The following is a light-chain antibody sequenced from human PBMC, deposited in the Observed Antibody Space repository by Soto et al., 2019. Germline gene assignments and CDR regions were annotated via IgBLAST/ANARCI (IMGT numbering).Light chain of an antibody. CDR2: DSS. V-gene: IGKV3-15*01. CDR1: QSVSRA. J-gene: IGKJ5*01. Sequence: DIVLTQSPATLSVSPGESATLSCRASQSVSRALAWYQHVPGQDPRLLIYDSSTRATGVPARFSGSGSGTRFTLTISSLQSEDFAVYYCQQRSNWPPITFGQGTRLEIK. CDR3: QQRSNWPPIT.